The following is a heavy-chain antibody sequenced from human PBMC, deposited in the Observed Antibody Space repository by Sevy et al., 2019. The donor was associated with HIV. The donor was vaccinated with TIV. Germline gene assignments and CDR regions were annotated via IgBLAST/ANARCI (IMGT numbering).Heavy chain of an antibody. CDR1: GYTFSNYY. CDR3: ANRAGPIFDN. CDR2: ISDSGGYT. J-gene: IGHJ4*02. Sequence: GGSLRLSCVVSGYTFSNYYMSWVRQAPGKGLEWVSVISDSGGYTSYTDSVKGRFTISRDNSKNTLYLQMNSLRVEDMAIYYCANRAGPIFDNWGQGTLVTVSS. D-gene: IGHD6-19*01. V-gene: IGHV3-23*01.